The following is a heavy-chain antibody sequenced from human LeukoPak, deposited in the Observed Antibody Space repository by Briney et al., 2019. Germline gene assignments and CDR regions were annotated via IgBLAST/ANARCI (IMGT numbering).Heavy chain of an antibody. Sequence: GASVKVSCKASGYTFTSYYMHWVRQAPGQGLEWMGIINPSGGSTSYAQKFQGRVTMTRDMSTSTVYMELSSLRSEDTAVYYCARDTRVGSGYARYYFDYWGQGTLVTVSS. D-gene: IGHD3-3*01. CDR1: GYTFTSYY. J-gene: IGHJ4*02. CDR3: ARDTRVGSGYARYYFDY. V-gene: IGHV1-46*01. CDR2: INPSGGST.